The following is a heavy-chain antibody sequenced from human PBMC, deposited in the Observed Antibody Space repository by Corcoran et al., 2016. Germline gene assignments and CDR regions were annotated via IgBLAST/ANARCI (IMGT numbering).Heavy chain of an antibody. J-gene: IGHJ5*02. Sequence: QVQLVQSGAEVKKPGSSVKVSCKASGGTFSSYAISWVRQAPGQGLEWMGGIIPIFGTANYAQKFQGRVTITADKSTSTAYMELSSLRSEDTAVYYWARLERGWRGGSGYHRGWFDPWGQGTLVTVSS. D-gene: IGHD2-15*01. CDR2: IIPIFGTA. V-gene: IGHV1-69*06. CDR1: GGTFSSYA. CDR3: ARLERGWRGGSGYHRGWFDP.